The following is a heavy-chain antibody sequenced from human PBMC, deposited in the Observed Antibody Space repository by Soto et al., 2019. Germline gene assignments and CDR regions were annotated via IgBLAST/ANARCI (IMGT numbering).Heavy chain of an antibody. V-gene: IGHV3-11*01. CDR2: ISSVGTTI. J-gene: IGHJ4*02. CDR1: GFTFSDYY. CDR3: ARDFYHDRGSVDY. Sequence: QVQLVESGGGLVKPGGSLRLSCAASGFTFSDYYMTWIRQAPGKGLEWISYISSVGTTIYYGDSVKGRFTISRDNAKNSLYLQMNSLRVEDTAVYYCARDFYHDRGSVDYWGQGTLVTVSS. D-gene: IGHD3-22*01.